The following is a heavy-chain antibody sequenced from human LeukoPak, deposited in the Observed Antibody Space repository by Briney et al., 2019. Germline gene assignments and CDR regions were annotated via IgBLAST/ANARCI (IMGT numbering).Heavy chain of an antibody. CDR3: AKDSSGYYPEYWFDP. CDR2: ISWNSGSI. Sequence: GRSLRLSCAASGFIFDDYAMHWVRQAPGKGLEWVSGISWNSGSIGYADSVKGRFTISRDNAKNSLYLQMNSLRAEDTALYYCAKDSSGYYPEYWFDPWGQGTLVTVSS. CDR1: GFIFDDYA. J-gene: IGHJ5*02. D-gene: IGHD3-22*01. V-gene: IGHV3-9*01.